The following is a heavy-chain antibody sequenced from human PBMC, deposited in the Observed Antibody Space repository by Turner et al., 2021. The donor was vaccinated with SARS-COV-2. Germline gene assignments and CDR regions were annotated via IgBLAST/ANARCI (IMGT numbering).Heavy chain of an antibody. CDR1: GYTFTGYY. Sequence: QVQLVQSGAEVKKPGAAVKVSCKASGYTFTGYYMHGVRQAPGQGLEWMGWINPNRGGTNYAQKFQVSVTMTWDTSISTAYMELSRLRSDDTAVYYCARHQGSTSGYDHGMNVWGQGTAVIVSS. V-gene: IGHV1-2*02. CDR2: INPNRGGT. D-gene: IGHD1-1*01. J-gene: IGHJ6*02. CDR3: ARHQGSTSGYDHGMNV.